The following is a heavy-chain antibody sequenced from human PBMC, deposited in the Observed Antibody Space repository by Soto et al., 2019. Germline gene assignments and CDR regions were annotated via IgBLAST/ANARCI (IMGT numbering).Heavy chain of an antibody. CDR3: AKDPHYDILTGAAEY. D-gene: IGHD3-9*01. V-gene: IGHV3-30*04. CDR2: ISDDGTKK. CDR1: GFSFGYYA. Sequence: QVQLVESGGGVVQPGRSLRLSCAASGFSFGYYAMHWVRQAPGKGLEWVALISDDGTKKYYVDAVKGRFTISRDNSKNTLYLQMNSLSAEDTAVYFCAKDPHYDILTGAAEYWGQGTLVTVSS. J-gene: IGHJ4*02.